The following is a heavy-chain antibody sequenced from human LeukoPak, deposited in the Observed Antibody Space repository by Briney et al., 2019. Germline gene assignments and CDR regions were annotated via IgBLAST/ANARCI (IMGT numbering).Heavy chain of an antibody. D-gene: IGHD2-2*01. V-gene: IGHV1-2*02. CDR3: ARANFLYCSSTTCLFDY. Sequence: ASVKVSCKASGYTFTDYHMHWVRPAPGQGFEWMGWINPNDGDTNYVQKFQGRLTMTRDTSISTAHMEVSRLRSDDTAVYYCARANFLYCSSTTCLFDYWGQGTLVTVSS. CDR2: INPNDGDT. CDR1: GYTFTDYH. J-gene: IGHJ4*02.